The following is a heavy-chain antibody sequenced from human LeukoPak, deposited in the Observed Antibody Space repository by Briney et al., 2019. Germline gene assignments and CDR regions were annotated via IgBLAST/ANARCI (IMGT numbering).Heavy chain of an antibody. V-gene: IGHV3-48*04. CDR2: ISSSSSNI. CDR1: GFDFSTYS. D-gene: IGHD6-19*01. Sequence: GGSLRLSCAASGFDFSTYSIDWVRQAPGKGLEWVSYISSSSSNIYHADSVKGRFTISRDNAKNSLHLQINSLRAEDTAVYYCARVGRSGWTVDYWGQGTLVTVSS. J-gene: IGHJ4*02. CDR3: ARVGRSGWTVDY.